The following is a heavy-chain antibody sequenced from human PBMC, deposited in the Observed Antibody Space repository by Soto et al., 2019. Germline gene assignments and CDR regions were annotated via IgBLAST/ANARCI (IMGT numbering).Heavy chain of an antibody. D-gene: IGHD3-16*01. CDR3: AKFDPLGELLGFDP. Sequence: QVQLVQSGAEVKKPGSSVKVSCRASGGTFSNYAISWVRQAPGRGLEWVGGIIPIFGTVVYAQNLQGRVTITADNSTRMAYMELSSLRSDDTAVYYCAKFDPLGELLGFDPWGQGTLVTVSS. CDR1: GGTFSNYA. V-gene: IGHV1-69*06. CDR2: IIPIFGTV. J-gene: IGHJ5*02.